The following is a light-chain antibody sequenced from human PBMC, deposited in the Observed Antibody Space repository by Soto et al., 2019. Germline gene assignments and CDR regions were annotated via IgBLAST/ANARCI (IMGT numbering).Light chain of an antibody. V-gene: IGKV3-15*01. CDR2: RAS. CDR1: QSITTN. J-gene: IGKJ1*01. Sequence: EIVMTQSPPTLSVSPGERATLSCRASQSITTNVAWFQQKPGQAPSLLIFRASVRASGVPARFSGSGYGTEFTLTISSLQSEDFAVYFCHQYENWPKTFGQGTKVEI. CDR3: HQYENWPKT.